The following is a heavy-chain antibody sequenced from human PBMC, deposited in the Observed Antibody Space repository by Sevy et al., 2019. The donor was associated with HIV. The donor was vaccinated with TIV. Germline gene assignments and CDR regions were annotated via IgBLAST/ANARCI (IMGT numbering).Heavy chain of an antibody. V-gene: IGHV2-5*02. D-gene: IGHD6-19*01. Sequence: SGPTLVKPTQTLTLTCTFSGFSLSTSGVGVGWIRQPPGKALEWLALIYWDDDKRYSPSLKSRLTITKDTSKNQVVLTMTNMDPVDTATYYCAHKGTSSGWYVETLEVNYFDYWGQGTLVTVSS. CDR2: IYWDDDK. CDR1: GFSLSTSGVG. CDR3: AHKGTSSGWYVETLEVNYFDY. J-gene: IGHJ4*02.